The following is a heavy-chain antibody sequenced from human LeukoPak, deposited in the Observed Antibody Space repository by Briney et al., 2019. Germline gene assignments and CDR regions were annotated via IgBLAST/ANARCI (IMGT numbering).Heavy chain of an antibody. V-gene: IGHV3-30*18. CDR1: GFTFSSNG. CDR2: ISYDGSNK. J-gene: IGHJ4*02. Sequence: PGRSLRLSCAASGFTFSSNGMHWVRQAPGKGLEWLAVISYDGSNKYYADSVKGRFTISRDNSKNTLYLQMNSLRAEDTAVYYCAKRQLGHIDYWGQGTLVIVSS. D-gene: IGHD6-6*01. CDR3: AKRQLGHIDY.